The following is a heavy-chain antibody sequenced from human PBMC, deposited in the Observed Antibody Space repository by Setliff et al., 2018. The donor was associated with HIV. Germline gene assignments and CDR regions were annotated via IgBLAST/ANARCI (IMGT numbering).Heavy chain of an antibody. CDR1: GYTFTSYA. V-gene: IGHV1-3*01. J-gene: IGHJ4*02. CDR2: IIPIFGTT. CDR3: LRRATAAEVFDY. D-gene: IGHD6-13*01. Sequence: ASVKVSCKASGYTFTSYAMNWVRQAPGQGLEWMGGIIPIFGTTNYAQKFQGRLTITRDTSANTAYMELSNLRSEDTAIYYCLRRATAAEVFDYWGKGTLVTVSS.